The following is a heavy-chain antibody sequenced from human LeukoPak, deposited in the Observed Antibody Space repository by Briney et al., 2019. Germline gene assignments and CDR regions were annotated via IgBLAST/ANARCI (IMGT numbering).Heavy chain of an antibody. Sequence: PGGSLRLSCAASGFTFKSYAMHWVRQAPGKGLEWVAVIWSDGSQKYYADSVKGRFTISRDNSKNTLFLQMNSLRAEDTAVYYCSKNLAGAMDYWGQGTLVTVSS. CDR1: GFTFKSYA. J-gene: IGHJ4*02. D-gene: IGHD1-14*01. V-gene: IGHV3-33*06. CDR2: IWSDGSQK. CDR3: SKNLAGAMDY.